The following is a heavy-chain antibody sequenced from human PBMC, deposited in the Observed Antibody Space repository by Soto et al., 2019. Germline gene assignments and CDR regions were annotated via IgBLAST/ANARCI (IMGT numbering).Heavy chain of an antibody. CDR3: AKDQLRGVRGVITYYYGMDV. Sequence: GRSLRLSCAASGFTFSSYGMHWVRQAPGKGLEWVAVISYDGSNKYYADSVKGRFTISRDNSKNTLYLQMNSLRAEDTAVYYCAKDQLRGVRGVITYYYGMDVWGQGTTVTVSS. D-gene: IGHD3-10*01. CDR2: ISYDGSNK. V-gene: IGHV3-30*18. CDR1: GFTFSSYG. J-gene: IGHJ6*02.